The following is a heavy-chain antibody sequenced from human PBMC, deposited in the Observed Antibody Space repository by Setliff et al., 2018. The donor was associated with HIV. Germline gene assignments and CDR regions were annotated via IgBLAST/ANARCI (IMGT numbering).Heavy chain of an antibody. V-gene: IGHV4-59*12. J-gene: IGHJ4*02. CDR3: ARGAYRDGYDY. D-gene: IGHD5-18*01. CDR1: GASISSYY. Sequence: TSETLSLTCTVSGASISSYYWSWIRQPPGKGLEWIGYIDYNGRTDYNPSLETRVTISFDTSKNQLSLKLTSVAATDTAVYYCARGAYRDGYDYWGQGALVTVS. CDR2: IDYNGRT.